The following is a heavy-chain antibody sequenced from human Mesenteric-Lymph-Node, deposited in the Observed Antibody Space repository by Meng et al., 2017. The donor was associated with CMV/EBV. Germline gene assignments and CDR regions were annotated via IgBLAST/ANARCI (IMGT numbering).Heavy chain of an antibody. D-gene: IGHD3-22*01. CDR3: ARDLADYYDSSGSNIDWFDP. Sequence: ASVKVSCKASGYTFTTYYIHWVRQAPGQGLEWMGITNPSGESTTYAQMFQGRVTMTRDTSISTAYMELSRLRSDDTAVYYCARDLADYYDSSGSNIDWFDPWGQGTLVTVSS. CDR2: TNPSGEST. CDR1: GYTFTTYY. V-gene: IGHV1-46*01. J-gene: IGHJ5*02.